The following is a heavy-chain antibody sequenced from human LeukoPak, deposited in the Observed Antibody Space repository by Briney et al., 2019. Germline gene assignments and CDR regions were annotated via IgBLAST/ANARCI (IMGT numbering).Heavy chain of an antibody. CDR2: ISSRSGYM. Sequence: SGGSLRLSCAGSGFTFSSSSMNWVRQAPGKGLEWVSSISSRSGYMYYADPVKGRFTISRDNAEKSLYLQMNSLRAEDTAVYYCGRDTSFYDRSTWDPIDSWGQGTLVTVSS. CDR1: GFTFSSSS. V-gene: IGHV3-21*01. D-gene: IGHD3-9*01. CDR3: GRDTSFYDRSTWDPIDS. J-gene: IGHJ4*02.